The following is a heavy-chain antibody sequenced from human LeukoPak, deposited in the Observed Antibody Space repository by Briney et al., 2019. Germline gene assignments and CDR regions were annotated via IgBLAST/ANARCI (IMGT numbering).Heavy chain of an antibody. CDR3: AKDQGYSYGFGAFDI. Sequence: PGGSLRLSCAASGFTFSTYAMSWVRQAPGKGLEWVSAISGSGGSTYYADSVKSRFTISRDNSKNTLYLQMNSLRAEDTAVYYCAKDQGYSYGFGAFDIWGQGTMVTVSS. D-gene: IGHD5-18*01. V-gene: IGHV3-23*01. CDR1: GFTFSTYA. J-gene: IGHJ3*02. CDR2: ISGSGGST.